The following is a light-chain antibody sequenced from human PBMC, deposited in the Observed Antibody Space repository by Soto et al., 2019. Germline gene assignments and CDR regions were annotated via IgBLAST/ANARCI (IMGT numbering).Light chain of an antibody. V-gene: IGKV3-11*01. CDR3: QQRSNWPPFT. CDR1: QSVSSY. CDR2: DVS. Sequence: EIVLKQAPATLSLSPGERATLSCRASQSVSSYLAWYQQKPGQAPRLLIYDVSNRATGIPARFSGSGSETDFSLTISSLEPADFAVYYCQQRSNWPPFTFGQGTKLEIK. J-gene: IGKJ2*01.